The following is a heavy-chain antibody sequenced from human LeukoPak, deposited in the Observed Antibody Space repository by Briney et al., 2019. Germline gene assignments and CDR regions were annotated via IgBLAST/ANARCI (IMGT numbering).Heavy chain of an antibody. J-gene: IGHJ4*02. CDR2: IYSSGST. Sequence: SETLSLTCTVSGGSISSYYWSWIRQPPGKGLEWIGYIYSSGSTNYNPSLMSRVTISVNTSKNQFSLKLSSVTAADTAVYYCARDYGSGSNQIFDYWGQGTLVTVSS. V-gene: IGHV4-59*01. CDR1: GGSISSYY. D-gene: IGHD3-10*01. CDR3: ARDYGSGSNQIFDY.